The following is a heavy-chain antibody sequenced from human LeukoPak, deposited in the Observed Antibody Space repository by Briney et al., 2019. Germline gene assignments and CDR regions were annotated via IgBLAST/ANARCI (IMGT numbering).Heavy chain of an antibody. CDR3: ARSKGRWSGEPPQF. CDR2: INPNSGGT. D-gene: IGHD3-10*01. J-gene: IGHJ4*02. CDR1: GYTFTGYY. V-gene: IGHV1-2*02. Sequence: GASVKVSCKASGYTFTGYYMHWVRQAPGQGLEWMGWINPNSGGTNYAQKFQGRVTMTRDTSISTAYMELSRLRSDDTAVYYCARSKGRWSGEPPQFWGQGTLVTVSS.